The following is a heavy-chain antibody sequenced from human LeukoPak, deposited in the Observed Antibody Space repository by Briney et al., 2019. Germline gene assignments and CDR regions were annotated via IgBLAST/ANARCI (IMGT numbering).Heavy chain of an antibody. D-gene: IGHD2-8*01. J-gene: IGHJ3*01. CDR3: ARVQGHPPNGLDV. Sequence: PGESLGLSCAASGFTFSSYWMHWVRQSPGKGLVWVSRINNDESSTSYADSVKGRFTISRDNAKNTLYLQMNSLRAEDTAVYYCARVQGHPPNGLDVWGQGTMVTVSS. V-gene: IGHV3-74*01. CDR2: INNDESST. CDR1: GFTFSSYW.